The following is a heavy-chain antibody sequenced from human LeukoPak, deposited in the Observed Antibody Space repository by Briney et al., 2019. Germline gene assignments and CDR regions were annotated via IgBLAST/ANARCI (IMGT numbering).Heavy chain of an antibody. Sequence: PSETLSLTCAVYGGSFSGYYWSWIRQPPGKGLEWIGEINHSGSTNYNPSLKSRVTISVDTSKNQFSLKLSSVTAADTAVYYCARRIAARANWFDPWGQGTLVTVSS. CDR1: GGSFSGYY. CDR3: ARRIAARANWFDP. D-gene: IGHD6-6*01. CDR2: INHSGST. V-gene: IGHV4-34*01. J-gene: IGHJ5*02.